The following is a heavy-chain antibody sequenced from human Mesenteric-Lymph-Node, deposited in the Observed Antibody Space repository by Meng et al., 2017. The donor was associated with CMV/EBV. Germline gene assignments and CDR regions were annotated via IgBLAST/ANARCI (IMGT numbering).Heavy chain of an antibody. CDR3: ARLYGSGNL. V-gene: IGHV3-53*01. J-gene: IGHJ4*02. D-gene: IGHD3-10*01. Sequence: GESLKISCAASGFIVSTNYMSWVRQAPGKGLEWVSVIYSGDITYYADSVKGRFTSSRDNSKNTLFLQMNSLRVEDTAVYYCARLYGSGNLWGQGTLVTVSS. CDR1: GFIVSTNY. CDR2: IYSGDIT.